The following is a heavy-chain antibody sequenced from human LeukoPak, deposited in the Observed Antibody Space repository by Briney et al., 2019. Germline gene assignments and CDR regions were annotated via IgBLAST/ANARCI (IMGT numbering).Heavy chain of an antibody. CDR3: AKAPVTSCRGAFCYPFDS. V-gene: IGHV3-23*01. Sequence: GGSLRLSCAASGFTFSSSAMSWVRQAPGKGLEWVSGISGRDGSTYYADSVRGRFTISRDNSRNTMYLQMNSLRVEDAAVYYCAKAPVTSCRGAFCYPFDSWGQGTLVTVSS. CDR2: ISGRDGST. CDR1: GFTFSSSA. D-gene: IGHD2-15*01. J-gene: IGHJ4*02.